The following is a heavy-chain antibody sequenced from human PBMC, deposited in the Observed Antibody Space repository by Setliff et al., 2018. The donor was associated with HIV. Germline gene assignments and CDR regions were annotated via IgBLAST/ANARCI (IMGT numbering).Heavy chain of an antibody. CDR2: INPNSGGT. D-gene: IGHD2-15*01. Sequence: ASVMVSCKASGYTFTSYDINWVRQATGQGLEFMGWINPNSGGTNYPQKFQGRVTMSSDTSINTAYMELSRLRSDDTAMYYCARAEIYYCTGGNCAQGAFDIWGQGTMVS. CDR1: GYTFTSYD. J-gene: IGHJ3*02. CDR3: ARAEIYYCTGGNCAQGAFDI. V-gene: IGHV1-2*02.